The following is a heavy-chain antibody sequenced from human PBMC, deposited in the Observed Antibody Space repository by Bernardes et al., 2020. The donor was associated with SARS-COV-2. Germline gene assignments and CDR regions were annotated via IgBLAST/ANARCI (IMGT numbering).Heavy chain of an antibody. CDR2: IHYSGST. CDR3: ARDSDGSFDY. D-gene: IGHD3-10*01. Sequence: WETLSRTCTVSGGSVRSDNYYWSWIRQPTGKGLEWIGYIHYSGSTNYNPSLKSRVTTSVDTSKNQFSLKLTSVTAADTAVYYCARDSDGSFDYWGQGTLVTVSA. V-gene: IGHV4-61*01. CDR1: GGSVRSDNYY. J-gene: IGHJ4*02.